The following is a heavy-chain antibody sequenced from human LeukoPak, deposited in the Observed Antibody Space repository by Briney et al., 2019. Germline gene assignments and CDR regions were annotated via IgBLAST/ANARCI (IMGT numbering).Heavy chain of an antibody. J-gene: IGHJ5*02. Sequence: SQTLSLTCTVSGGSISSGDHYWSWIRQPPGKGLEWIGYIYYSGSTYYNPSLKSRVTISVDTSKNQFSLKLSSVTAADTAVYYCARADASSGYCDNWFDPWGQGTLVTVSS. CDR2: IYYSGST. CDR3: ARADASSGYCDNWFDP. V-gene: IGHV4-30-4*01. D-gene: IGHD3-22*01. CDR1: GGSISSGDHY.